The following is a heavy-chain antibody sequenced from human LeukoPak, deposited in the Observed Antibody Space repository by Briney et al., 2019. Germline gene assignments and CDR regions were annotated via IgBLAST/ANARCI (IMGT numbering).Heavy chain of an antibody. D-gene: IGHD6-19*01. CDR2: ISRGGFEI. CDR1: GFTFSSHE. V-gene: IGHV3-48*03. Sequence: GGSLRLSCVGSGFTFSSHEMNWVRQAPGKGLEWLSFISRGGFEIHYAASVEGRFTISRDDAKNTLYLQMTSLRDEDTAVYYCAKDPRTYSSDVYWGQGTLVTVSS. CDR3: AKDPRTYSSDVY. J-gene: IGHJ4*02.